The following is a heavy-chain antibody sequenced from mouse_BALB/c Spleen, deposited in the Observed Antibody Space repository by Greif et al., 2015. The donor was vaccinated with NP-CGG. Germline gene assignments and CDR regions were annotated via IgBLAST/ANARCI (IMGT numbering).Heavy chain of an antibody. CDR2: ISDGGSYT. D-gene: IGHD1-1*01. Sequence: EVKVVESGGGLVKPGGSLKLSCAASGFTFSDYYMYWVRQTPEKRLEWVATISDGGSYTYYPDSAKGRFTISRDNAKNNLYLQMSSLKSEDTAMYYCASGSSFDYWGQGTTLTVSS. CDR3: ASGSSFDY. J-gene: IGHJ2*01. V-gene: IGHV5-4*02. CDR1: GFTFSDYY.